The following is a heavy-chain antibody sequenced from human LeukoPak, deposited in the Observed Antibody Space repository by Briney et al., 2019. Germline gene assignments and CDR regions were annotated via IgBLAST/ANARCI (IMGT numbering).Heavy chain of an antibody. CDR1: GGSVSSGSYS. CDR2: IYHSGST. CDR3: ARADSSGYFHY. D-gene: IGHD3-22*01. Sequence: SETLSLTCTVSGGSVSSGSYSWSWIRQPPGKGLEWIGYIYHSGSTYYNPSLKSRVTISVDRSKNQFSLKLSSVTAADTAVYYCARADSSGYFHYWGQGTLVTVSS. V-gene: IGHV4-30-2*01. J-gene: IGHJ4*02.